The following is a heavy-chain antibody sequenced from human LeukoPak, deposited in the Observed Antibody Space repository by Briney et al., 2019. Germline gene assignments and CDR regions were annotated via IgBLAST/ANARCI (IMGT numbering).Heavy chain of an antibody. Sequence: PGGSLRLSCAASGFTFSSYEMNWVRQAPGKGLEWVSYISSSDSTIYYADSVKGRFTISRDNAKNSLYLQMNSLRAEDTAVYYCARANPPYSSSWFFDYWGQGTLVTVSS. CDR1: GFTFSSYE. CDR3: ARANPPYSSSWFFDY. J-gene: IGHJ4*02. CDR2: ISSSDSTI. D-gene: IGHD6-13*01. V-gene: IGHV3-48*03.